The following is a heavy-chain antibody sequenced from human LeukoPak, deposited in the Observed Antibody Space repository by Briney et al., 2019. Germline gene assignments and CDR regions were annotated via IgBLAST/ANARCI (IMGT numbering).Heavy chain of an antibody. D-gene: IGHD3-3*01. CDR1: GYTFTSYD. J-gene: IGHJ4*02. Sequence: GASVKVSCKASGYTFTSYDINWVRQATGQGLEWMGWMNPNSGNTGYAQKFQGRVTMTRNTSISTAYMELSSLRSEDTAVYYCARGLYDFWRGYYPGGYWGQGTLVTVSS. V-gene: IGHV1-8*01. CDR3: ARGLYDFWRGYYPGGY. CDR2: MNPNSGNT.